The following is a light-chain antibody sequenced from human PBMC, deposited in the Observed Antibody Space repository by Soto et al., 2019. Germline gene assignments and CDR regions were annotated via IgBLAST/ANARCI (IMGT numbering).Light chain of an antibody. CDR3: QHYGSWPWT. CDR2: DAS. V-gene: IGKV3-11*01. J-gene: IGKJ1*01. Sequence: EIVLTQSPATLSLSPGARANLSCRASQSVSSYLAWYQQKPGQAPRLLIYDASNRATGIPARFSGSGSGTEFTLTISSLQPEDFVVYDCQHYGSWPWTFGQGTEVDIK. CDR1: QSVSSY.